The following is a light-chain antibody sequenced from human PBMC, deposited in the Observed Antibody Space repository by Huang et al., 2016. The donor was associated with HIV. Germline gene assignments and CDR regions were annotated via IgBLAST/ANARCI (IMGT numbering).Light chain of an antibody. CDR1: QSVSSNY. J-gene: IGKJ1*01. Sequence: ENVLTQSPGTLSLSPGERATLSCRASQSVSSNYLAWYQQRPGQAPRLLIYGASSRATGIPDRFSASGSGTDFTLTISSLEPEDFAVYYCQQYSSSPQTFGQGTKVEIK. CDR2: GAS. V-gene: IGKV3-20*01. CDR3: QQYSSSPQT.